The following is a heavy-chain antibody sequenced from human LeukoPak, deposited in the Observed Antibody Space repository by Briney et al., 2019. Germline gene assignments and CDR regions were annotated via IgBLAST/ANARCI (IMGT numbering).Heavy chain of an antibody. J-gene: IGHJ4*02. D-gene: IGHD2-8*02. Sequence: GESLKISCQGSGYSFTNSWIAWVRQMPGKGLEWMGIIFPDDSGTRYSPSSQGQVTISADKSITTAYLQWSSLKASDTAMYYCATRVLEDFDYWGQGTLVTVSS. V-gene: IGHV5-51*01. CDR2: IFPDDSGT. CDR1: GYSFTNSW. CDR3: ATRVLEDFDY.